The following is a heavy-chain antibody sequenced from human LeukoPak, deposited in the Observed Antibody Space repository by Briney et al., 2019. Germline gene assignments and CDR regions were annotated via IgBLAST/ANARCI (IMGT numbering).Heavy chain of an antibody. V-gene: IGHV3-23*01. D-gene: IGHD6-19*01. Sequence: GGSLRLSCAASGFTFSDYYMSWIRQAPGKGLEWVSAISGSGGNTYYPDSLKGRFTISRDNSRNTLYLQMNSLRAEDTAVYYCAMEGSTAVAGYADYFQHWGQGTLVTVSS. CDR2: ISGSGGNT. J-gene: IGHJ1*01. CDR3: AMEGSTAVAGYADYFQH. CDR1: GFTFSDYY.